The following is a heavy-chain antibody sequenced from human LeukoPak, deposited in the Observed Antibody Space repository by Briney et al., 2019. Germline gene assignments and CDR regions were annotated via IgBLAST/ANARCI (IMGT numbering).Heavy chain of an antibody. Sequence: SETLSLTCAVYGGSFSGYYWSWIRQPPGKGLEWIGEINHSGSTNYNPSLKSRVTISVDTSKNQFSLKLSSVTAADTAVYYCARNLRGYSYGYHGVLVPYVDYWGQGTLVTVSS. J-gene: IGHJ4*02. CDR2: INHSGST. CDR1: GGSFSGYY. D-gene: IGHD5-18*01. V-gene: IGHV4-34*01. CDR3: ARNLRGYSYGYHGVLVPYVDY.